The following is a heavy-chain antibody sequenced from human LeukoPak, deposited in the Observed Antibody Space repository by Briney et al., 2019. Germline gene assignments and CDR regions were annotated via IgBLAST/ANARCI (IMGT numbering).Heavy chain of an antibody. CDR1: GYTFTSYA. D-gene: IGHD3-22*01. Sequence: ASVKVSCKASGYTFTSYAMHWVRQAPGQRLEWTGWINAGNGNTKYSQKFQGRVTITRDTSASTAYMELSSLRSEDTAVYYCARVRAISLYYYDSSGYTAFDIWGQGTMVTVSS. J-gene: IGHJ3*02. V-gene: IGHV1-3*01. CDR3: ARVRAISLYYYDSSGYTAFDI. CDR2: INAGNGNT.